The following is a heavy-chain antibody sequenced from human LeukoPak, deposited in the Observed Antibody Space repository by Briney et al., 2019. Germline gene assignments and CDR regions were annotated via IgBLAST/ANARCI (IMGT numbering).Heavy chain of an antibody. CDR1: GGSISSYY. CDR3: ARDGFGGWPKNDAFDI. Sequence: SVTLSLTCTVSGGSISSYYWSWIRQPPGKGLEWIGYIYYSGSTNYNPSLKSRVTISVDTSKNQFSLKLSSVTAADTAVYYCARDGFGGWPKNDAFDIWGQGTMVTVSS. D-gene: IGHD3-10*01. V-gene: IGHV4-59*01. CDR2: IYYSGST. J-gene: IGHJ3*02.